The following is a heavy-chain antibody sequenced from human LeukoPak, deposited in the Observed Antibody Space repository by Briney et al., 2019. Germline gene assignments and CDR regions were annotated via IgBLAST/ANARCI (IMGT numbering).Heavy chain of an antibody. D-gene: IGHD1-14*01. CDR3: ARAETRARNQGTTRVRAFDI. J-gene: IGHJ3*02. V-gene: IGHV4-34*01. CDR1: GWCFSGYY. Sequence: PSETLSLNCAVYGWCFSGYYWSWIPQPPGKGLEWIGEINHSGSTNYNPSLKSRVTISVDTSKNQFSLKLSSVTAADTAVYYCARAETRARNQGTTRVRAFDIWGQGTMVTVSS. CDR2: INHSGST.